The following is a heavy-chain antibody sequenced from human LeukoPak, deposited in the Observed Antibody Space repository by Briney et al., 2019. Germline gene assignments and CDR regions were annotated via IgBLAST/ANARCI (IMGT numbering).Heavy chain of an antibody. CDR3: ARDTRSYDTSGYYYFDY. Sequence: SETLTLTCSVSGASTTSYDWNWIRQAPGKGLEWIGYIYSDGTTSYSPSLRSRVTISIDTSRNQFSLKLSSVTAADAAVYYCARDTRSYDTSGYYYFDYWGQGALVTVSS. D-gene: IGHD3-22*01. V-gene: IGHV4-59*01. J-gene: IGHJ4*02. CDR2: IYSDGTT. CDR1: GASTTSYD.